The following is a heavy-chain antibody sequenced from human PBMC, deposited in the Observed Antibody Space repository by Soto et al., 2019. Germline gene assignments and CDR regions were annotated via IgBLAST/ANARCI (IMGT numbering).Heavy chain of an antibody. J-gene: IGHJ3*02. D-gene: IGHD5-12*01. CDR3: ARELDSSYAFDI. Sequence: QVQLQQWGAGLLKPSETLSLTCAVYGGSFSGYYWSWIRQPPGKGLEWIGEINHSGSTNYNPSLKSRVTISVDTSKNQFSLKLSSVTAADTAVYYCARELDSSYAFDIWGQGTMVTVSS. CDR2: INHSGST. CDR1: GGSFSGYY. V-gene: IGHV4-34*01.